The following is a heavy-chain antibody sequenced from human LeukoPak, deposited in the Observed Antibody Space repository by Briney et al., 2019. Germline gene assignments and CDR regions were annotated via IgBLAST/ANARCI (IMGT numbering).Heavy chain of an antibody. V-gene: IGHV3-23*01. CDR3: AKRFTKYSSGWSFDY. J-gene: IGHJ4*02. CDR2: ISGSGGST. Sequence: GGSLRLSCAASGFTFSSYGMSWVRQAPGKGLEWVSAISGSGGSTYYADSVKGRFTISRDNSKNTLYLQMNSLRAEDTAVYYCAKRFTKYSSGWSFDYWGQGTLVTVSS. D-gene: IGHD6-19*01. CDR1: GFTFSSYG.